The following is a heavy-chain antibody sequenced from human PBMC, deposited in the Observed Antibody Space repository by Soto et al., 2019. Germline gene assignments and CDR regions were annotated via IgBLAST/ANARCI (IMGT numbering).Heavy chain of an antibody. Sequence: PSQTLSLTCAISGDSVSSNSAAWNWIRQSPSRGLEWLGRTYYRSKWYNDYAVSVKSRITINPDTSKNQFSLQLNSVTPEDTAVYYCARTTYYYDSSGYYSHFDYWGQGTLVTVSS. J-gene: IGHJ4*02. D-gene: IGHD3-22*01. CDR1: GDSVSSNSAA. CDR2: TYYRSKWYN. CDR3: ARTTYYYDSSGYYSHFDY. V-gene: IGHV6-1*01.